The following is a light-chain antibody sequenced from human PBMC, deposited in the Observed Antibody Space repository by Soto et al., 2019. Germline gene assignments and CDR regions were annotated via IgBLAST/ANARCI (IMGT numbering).Light chain of an antibody. CDR3: QQYNSYPYT. V-gene: IGKV1-5*01. Sequence: DIQMTQSPSTLSSSVGYRFTITCLASQSISSWLAWYQQKPGKAPKLLIYGASSLESGVPSRFSGSGSGTEFTLTISSLQPDDFATYYCQQYNSYPYTFGQGTKVDIK. CDR1: QSISSW. CDR2: GAS. J-gene: IGKJ2*01.